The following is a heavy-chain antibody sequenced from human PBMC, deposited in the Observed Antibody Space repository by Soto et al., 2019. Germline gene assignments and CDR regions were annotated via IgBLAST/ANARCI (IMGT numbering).Heavy chain of an antibody. J-gene: IGHJ3*02. D-gene: IGHD4-17*01. V-gene: IGHV3-21*01. CDR2: ISSGSGSFI. CDR1: GFNFSPYT. CDR3: ARDQRTSVTSGDGLDI. Sequence: EAQLVESGGGLVKPGRSLRLSCVASGFNFSPYTMNWVRQAPGKGLVWISSISSGSGSFIFYADSVKGRFTISRDNDKTSLYLQMSSLRADDTAVYYCARDQRTSVTSGDGLDIWGQGTMVTVSS.